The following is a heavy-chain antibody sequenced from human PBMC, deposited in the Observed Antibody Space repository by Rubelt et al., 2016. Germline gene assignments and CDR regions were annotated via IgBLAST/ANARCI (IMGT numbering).Heavy chain of an antibody. CDR3: ATGPLRDSSGYHDY. CDR2: VYYDGIAK. Sequence: VQLLESGGGVVQPGRSLGLSCTVSGFTFNDYGLHWVRQSPGKGLEWVAVVYYDGIAKTYAESVRGRLPLSRDKSKNTLYLQMNSLRAEETAVYHCATGPLRDSSGYHDYWGQGTLVTVSS. J-gene: IGHJ4*02. D-gene: IGHD3-22*01. CDR1: GFTFNDYG. V-gene: IGHV3-33*08.